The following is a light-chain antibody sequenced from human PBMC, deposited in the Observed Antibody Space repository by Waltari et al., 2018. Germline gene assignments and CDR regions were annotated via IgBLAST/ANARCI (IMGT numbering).Light chain of an antibody. J-gene: IGKJ2*01. CDR3: QQYYSTPFT. CDR1: QSIFYTSNNRNT. V-gene: IGKV4-1*01. CDR2: LAS. Sequence: DIVMRQTPDYLAVSHAARATVSRTSSQSIFYTSNNRNTLACFLQHPGQPPKLLIYLASTREAGVPDRFSGSGSGTEFTLTIRSMQAEDVAVYYCQQYYSTPFTFGQGTKLEI.